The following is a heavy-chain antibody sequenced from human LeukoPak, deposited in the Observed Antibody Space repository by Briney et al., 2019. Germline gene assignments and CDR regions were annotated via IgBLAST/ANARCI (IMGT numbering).Heavy chain of an antibody. J-gene: IGHJ4*02. CDR1: GFTFSTYW. V-gene: IGHV3-7*01. CDR3: ARDSSGYQ. CDR2: IKEDGSEK. Sequence: GGSLRLSCAAAGFTFSTYWMSWVRQAPGKGLEWVANIKEDGSEKYYGDSVKGRFTISRDNAKNSLYLQMNSLRAEDTAVYYCARDSSGYQWRQGTLVTVSS. D-gene: IGHD3-22*01.